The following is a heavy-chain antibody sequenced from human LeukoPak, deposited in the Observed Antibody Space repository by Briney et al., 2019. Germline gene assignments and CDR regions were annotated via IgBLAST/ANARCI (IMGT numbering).Heavy chain of an antibody. CDR3: AKPSSYGYYVRVPFDY. D-gene: IGHD3-10*02. CDR1: GFTFSSYA. CDR2: ISGSGGST. V-gene: IGHV3-23*01. J-gene: IGHJ4*02. Sequence: GGSLRLSCAASGFTFSSYAMSWVRQAPGKGLEWDSAISGSGGSTYYADSVKGRFTISRDNCKNTLYLQMNSLRAEDTAVYYCAKPSSYGYYVRVPFDYWGQGTLVTVSS.